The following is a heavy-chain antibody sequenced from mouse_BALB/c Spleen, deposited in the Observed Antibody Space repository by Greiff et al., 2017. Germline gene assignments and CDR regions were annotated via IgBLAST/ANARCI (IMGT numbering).Heavy chain of an antibody. CDR2: IWAGGST. Sequence: VQRVESGPGLVAPSQSLSITCTVSGFSLTSYGVHWVRQPPGKGLEWLGVIWAGGSTNYNSALMSRLSISKDNSKSQVFLKMNSLQTDDTAMYYCARGEINYYGSSQGYYFDYWGQGTTLTVSS. V-gene: IGHV2-9*02. CDR1: GFSLTSYG. D-gene: IGHD1-1*01. J-gene: IGHJ2*01. CDR3: ARGEINYYGSSQGYYFDY.